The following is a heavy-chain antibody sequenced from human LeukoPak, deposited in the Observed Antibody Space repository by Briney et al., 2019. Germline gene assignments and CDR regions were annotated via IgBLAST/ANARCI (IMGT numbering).Heavy chain of an antibody. CDR3: ARELYSGYGRFDY. Sequence: PGGSLRLSCAASGFTFSSFTMHWVRQAPGKGLEWVSSISSGSGYIYYADSVKGRFTISRDNAKNSLYLQMNSLRAEDTAVYYCARELYSGYGRFDYWGQGTLVTV. D-gene: IGHD5-12*01. CDR1: GFTFSSFT. V-gene: IGHV3-21*01. CDR2: ISSGSGYI. J-gene: IGHJ4*02.